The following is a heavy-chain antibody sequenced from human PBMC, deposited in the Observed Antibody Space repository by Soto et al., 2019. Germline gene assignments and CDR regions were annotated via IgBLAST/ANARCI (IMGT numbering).Heavy chain of an antibody. Sequence: ASVKVSCKVSGYTLTELSMHWVRQAPGKGLEWMGGFDPEDGETIYAQKFQGRVTMTEDTSTDTAYMELSSLRSEDTAVYYRATRPAGTTVTYYYYGMDVWGQGTTVTVSS. CDR2: FDPEDGET. J-gene: IGHJ6*02. V-gene: IGHV1-24*01. D-gene: IGHD4-4*01. CDR1: GYTLTELS. CDR3: ATRPAGTTVTYYYYGMDV.